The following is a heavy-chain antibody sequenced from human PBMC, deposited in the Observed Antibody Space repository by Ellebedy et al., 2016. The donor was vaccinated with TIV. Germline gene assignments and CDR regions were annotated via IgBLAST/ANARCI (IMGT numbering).Heavy chain of an antibody. CDR2: ISPDSGGT. CDR3: ARVRGVIVFDY. J-gene: IGHJ4*02. Sequence: ASVKVSCKASGYTFTGYYLHWVRQAPGQGLEWMGWISPDSGGTNYAQKFQGRVTMTRDTSITTAYMELSRLRPDDTAVYYCARVRGVIVFDYWGQGTLVTVSS. CDR1: GYTFTGYY. V-gene: IGHV1-2*02. D-gene: IGHD3-10*01.